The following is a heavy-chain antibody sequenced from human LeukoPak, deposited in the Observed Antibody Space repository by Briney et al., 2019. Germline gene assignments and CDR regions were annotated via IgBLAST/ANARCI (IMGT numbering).Heavy chain of an antibody. V-gene: IGHV1-2*02. CDR3: ARARGWDCSDY. J-gene: IGHJ4*02. CDR2: INPNRGGT. CDR1: GYTFTGYY. D-gene: IGHD3-10*01. Sequence: ASVKVSCKASGYTFTGYYMHWVRQAPGRGLEWMGWINPNRGGTNYAQKFQGRVTMTRDTSISTAYMELSRLRSDDTAVYYCARARGWDCSDYWGQGTLVTVSS.